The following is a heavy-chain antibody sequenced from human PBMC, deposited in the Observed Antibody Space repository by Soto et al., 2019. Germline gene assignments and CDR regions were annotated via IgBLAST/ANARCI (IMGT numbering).Heavy chain of an antibody. D-gene: IGHD3-22*01. CDR2: ISYDGSNK. CDR1: GFTFSSYA. Sequence: GGSLRLSCAASGFTFSSYAMHWVRQAPGKGLEWVAVISYDGSNKYYADSVKGRFTISRDNSKNTLYLQMNSLRAEDTAVYYCARDPEVGSSGTPGAFDIWGQGTMVTVSS. CDR3: ARDPEVGSSGTPGAFDI. J-gene: IGHJ3*02. V-gene: IGHV3-30*04.